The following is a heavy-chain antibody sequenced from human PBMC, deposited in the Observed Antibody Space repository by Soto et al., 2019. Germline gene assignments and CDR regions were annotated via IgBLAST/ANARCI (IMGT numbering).Heavy chain of an antibody. Sequence: EVQLVESGGGLVKPGGSLRLSCAASGFTFSSYSMNWVRQAPGKGLEWVSSISSSSSYIYYADSVKGRFTISRDNAKNSLYLQMNSLRAEDTAVYYWARLVVVAAAMYYYYYMDVWGKGTTVTVSS. CDR2: ISSSSSYI. CDR1: GFTFSSYS. CDR3: ARLVVVAAAMYYYYYMDV. D-gene: IGHD2-2*01. J-gene: IGHJ6*03. V-gene: IGHV3-21*01.